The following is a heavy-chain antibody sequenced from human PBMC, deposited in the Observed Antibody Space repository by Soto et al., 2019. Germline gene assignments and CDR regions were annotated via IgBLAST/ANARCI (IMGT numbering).Heavy chain of an antibody. Sequence: EVQLVESGGGLLQPGRSLRLSCAAYGFTVDDYAMQWVRQVPVKGLEWVSGSNWNRGSIGYGDSVKGRFAISRDNAKNSLHLQMNSLSAEDTAVYYCVKDESINWYSGHFRHWGQGTMVTVSS. CDR2: SNWNRGSI. D-gene: IGHD6-13*01. CDR1: GFTVDDYA. CDR3: VKDESINWYSGHFRH. J-gene: IGHJ1*01. V-gene: IGHV3-9*01.